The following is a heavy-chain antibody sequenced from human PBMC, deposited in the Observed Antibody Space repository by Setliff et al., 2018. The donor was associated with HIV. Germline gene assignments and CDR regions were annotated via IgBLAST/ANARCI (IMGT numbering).Heavy chain of an antibody. D-gene: IGHD2-2*01. CDR1: GNSISRRIYY. CDR3: AKLLPAADMARAIDS. CDR2: FYYSGSS. Sequence: SETLSLTCTVSGNSISRRIYYWGWIRQPPGKGLEWIGNFYYSGSSHYNPSLKSRVTISVDTSKNQFSLKLISVSAADTAVYYCAKLLPAADMARAIDSWGQGTLVTVSS. J-gene: IGHJ4*02. V-gene: IGHV4-39*01.